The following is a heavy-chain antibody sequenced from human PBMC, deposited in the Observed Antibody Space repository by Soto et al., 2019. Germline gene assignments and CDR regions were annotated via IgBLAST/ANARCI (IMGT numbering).Heavy chain of an antibody. CDR2: VSARDGDT. CDR1: GYTFGSYG. D-gene: IGHD2-15*01. CDR3: VGDFRDPCRGSNCIDFDY. J-gene: IGHJ4*02. V-gene: IGHV1-18*01. Sequence: QVQLLQSGAEVKEPGASVRVSCKATGYTFGSYGFSWVRQAPGQGLELVGRVSARDGDTHSARDPEGRLTFTTYTSKSQAYMDLTNLRSDDTAIYYCVGDFRDPCRGSNCIDFDYCGQGTLVTVSS.